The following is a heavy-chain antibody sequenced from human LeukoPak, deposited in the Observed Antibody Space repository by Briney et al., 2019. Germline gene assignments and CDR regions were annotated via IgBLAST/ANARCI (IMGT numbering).Heavy chain of an antibody. CDR3: ARDLSSWERITMVRGVFNPGAFDI. CDR2: ISSSSSYI. CDR1: GFTFSSYS. D-gene: IGHD3-10*01. Sequence: GGSLRLSCAASGFTFSSYSMNWVRQAPGKGLEWVSSISSSSSYIYYADSVKGRFTISRDNAKNSLYLQMNSLRAEDTAVYYCARDLSSWERITMVRGVFNPGAFDIWGQGTMVTVSS. V-gene: IGHV3-21*01. J-gene: IGHJ3*02.